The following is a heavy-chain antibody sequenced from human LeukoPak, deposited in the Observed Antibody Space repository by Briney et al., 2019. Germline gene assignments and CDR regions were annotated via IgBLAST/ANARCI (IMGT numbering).Heavy chain of an antibody. CDR2: FDPEDGET. D-gene: IGHD4/OR15-4a*01. CDR3: AIPYGAPSYFDY. CDR1: GYTLTELS. Sequence: ASVKVSCKVSGYTLTELSMHWVRQAPGKGLEWMGGFDPEDGETIYAQKFQGRVTMTEDTSTDTAYMELSSLRSEDTAVYYCAIPYGAPSYFDYWGQGTLVTVSS. V-gene: IGHV1-24*01. J-gene: IGHJ4*02.